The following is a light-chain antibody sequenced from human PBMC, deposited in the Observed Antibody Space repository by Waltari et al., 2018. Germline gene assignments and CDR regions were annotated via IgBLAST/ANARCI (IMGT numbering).Light chain of an antibody. CDR1: ASDVGGYRY. J-gene: IGLJ1*01. CDR2: DVS. CDR3: SSYAGSNNYV. Sequence: QSALTQPPSASGSPGQSVTISCTGTASDVGGYRYVSWCQQPPGKAPKPIIFDVSKRPSGVPGRLSGSKSGNTASLTVSGLQAEDEADYYCSSYAGSNNYVFGTGTKVTVL. V-gene: IGLV2-8*01.